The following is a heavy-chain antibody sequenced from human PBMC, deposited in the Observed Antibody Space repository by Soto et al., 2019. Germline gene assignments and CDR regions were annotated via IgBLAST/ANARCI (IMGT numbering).Heavy chain of an antibody. Sequence: SETPSLTCTVSGGSISSYYWSWIRQRPGKGLEWIGYIYYSGSTNYNPSLKSRVTISVDTSKNQFSLKLSSVTAADTAVYYCARRGFIVVVTAILFDYWGQGTLVTVS. J-gene: IGHJ4*02. CDR3: ARRGFIVVVTAILFDY. V-gene: IGHV4-59*01. CDR1: GGSISSYY. D-gene: IGHD2-21*02. CDR2: IYYSGST.